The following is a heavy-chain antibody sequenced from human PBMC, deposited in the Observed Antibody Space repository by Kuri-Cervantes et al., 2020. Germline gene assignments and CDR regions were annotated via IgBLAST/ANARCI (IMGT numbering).Heavy chain of an antibody. D-gene: IGHD4-23*01. J-gene: IGHJ4*02. CDR1: GGSVSSGTYY. CDR3: TRALYGSNSDYDY. Sequence: SETLSLTCSVSGGSVSSGTYYWSWIRQPPGKELEWIGHVYYSGSPNYNPSLKSRVSISMDTAKNQFSLQLGSVTVADTAVYYCTRALYGSNSDYDYWGQGTLVTVSS. CDR2: VYYSGSP. V-gene: IGHV4-61*01.